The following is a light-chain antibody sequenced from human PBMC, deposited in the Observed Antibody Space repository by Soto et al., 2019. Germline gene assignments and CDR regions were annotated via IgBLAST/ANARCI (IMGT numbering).Light chain of an antibody. CDR2: DVS. J-gene: IGLJ1*01. Sequence: QSVLTQPRSVSGSPGQSVTISCTGTRSDVGGYNYVSWYQQHPGKAPKLMIYDVSKRPSGVPDRFSGSKSGNTSSLTISGLQAEDEGDYCCCSYAGSYSNVFGPGTTLTVL. V-gene: IGLV2-11*01. CDR1: RSDVGGYNY. CDR3: CSYAGSYSNV.